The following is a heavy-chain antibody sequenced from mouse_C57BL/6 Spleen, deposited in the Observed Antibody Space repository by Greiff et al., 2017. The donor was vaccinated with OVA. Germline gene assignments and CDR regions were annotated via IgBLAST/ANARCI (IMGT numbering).Heavy chain of an antibody. CDR1: GYSFTGYY. CDR2: INPSTGGT. CDR3: ARGSTMVTTGFAY. D-gene: IGHD2-2*01. J-gene: IGHJ3*01. Sequence: EVQGVESGPELVKPGASVKISCKASGYSFTGYYMNWVKQSPEKSLEWIGEINPSTGGTTYNQKFKAKATLTVDKSSSTAYMQLKSLTSEDSAVYYCARGSTMVTTGFAYWGQGTLVTVSA. V-gene: IGHV1-42*01.